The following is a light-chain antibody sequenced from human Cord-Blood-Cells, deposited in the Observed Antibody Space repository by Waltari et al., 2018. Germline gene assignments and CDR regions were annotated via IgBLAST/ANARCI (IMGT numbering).Light chain of an antibody. J-gene: IGLJ3*02. V-gene: IGLV2-23*01. Sequence: QSALTQPASVSGSPGQSITISCTGTSSDVGSYNLVSWYQQHPGKAPKLMIYEGSKRPSGLSKRFYGSKSGHTASLTISGLQAEDEADYYCCSYAGSSNWVFGGWTKLTVL. CDR1: SSDVGSYNL. CDR3: CSYAGSSNWV. CDR2: EGS.